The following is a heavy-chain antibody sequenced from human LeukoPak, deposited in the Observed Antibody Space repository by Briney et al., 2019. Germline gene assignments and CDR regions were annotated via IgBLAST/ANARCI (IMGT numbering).Heavy chain of an antibody. Sequence: SETLSLTCAVYGGSFSGYYWSWIRQPPGKGLEWIGEINHSGSTNYNPSLKSRVTISVDTSKNQFSLKLSSVTAADTAVYYCARGGRGYSNYVLFPFDYWGQGTLVTASS. J-gene: IGHJ4*02. CDR2: INHSGST. D-gene: IGHD4-11*01. CDR1: GGSFSGYY. CDR3: ARGGRGYSNYVLFPFDY. V-gene: IGHV4-34*01.